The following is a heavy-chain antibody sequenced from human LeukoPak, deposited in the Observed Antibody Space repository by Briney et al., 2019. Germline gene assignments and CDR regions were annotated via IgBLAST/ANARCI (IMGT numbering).Heavy chain of an antibody. CDR1: GFTFHDYA. CDR3: AKDGSGWSWFDP. D-gene: IGHD6-19*01. V-gene: IGHV3-9*01. Sequence: GRSLRLSCAASGFTFHDYAMHWVRQAPGKGLERVSGISWNGGSIGYADSVKGRFTISRDNAKNSLYLQINSLRPEDTALYYCAKDGSGWSWFDPWGQGTLVAVSS. J-gene: IGHJ5*02. CDR2: ISWNGGSI.